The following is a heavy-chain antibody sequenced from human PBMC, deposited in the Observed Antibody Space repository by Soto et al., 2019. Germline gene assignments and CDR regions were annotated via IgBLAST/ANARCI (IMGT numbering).Heavy chain of an antibody. CDR2: IIPILGIA. D-gene: IGHD2-15*01. CDR3: ATWQGYCSGGSCLGDFDY. Sequence: SVKVSCKASGGTFSSYTISWVRQAPGQGLEWMGRIIPILGIANYAQKFQGRVTITADKSTSTAYMELSSLRSEDTAVYYCATWQGYCSGGSCLGDFDYWGQGTLVTVSS. CDR1: GGTFSSYT. V-gene: IGHV1-69*02. J-gene: IGHJ4*02.